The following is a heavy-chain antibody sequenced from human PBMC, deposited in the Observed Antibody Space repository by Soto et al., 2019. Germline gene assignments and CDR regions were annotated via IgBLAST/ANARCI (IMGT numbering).Heavy chain of an antibody. Sequence: QVPLVQSGAEVKKPGASVKVSCKASGYTFTDYHIHWVRQAPGQGLEFMGWINANNGGAGSAQQFQGRVTVTRDTSITIVYMELSNLRSDDTAVYYCARDGGSETLQPSYNWFDTWGQGTLVTVSS. CDR3: ARDGGSETLQPSYNWFDT. CDR1: GYTFTDYH. CDR2: INANNGGA. D-gene: IGHD6-25*01. J-gene: IGHJ5*02. V-gene: IGHV1-2*02.